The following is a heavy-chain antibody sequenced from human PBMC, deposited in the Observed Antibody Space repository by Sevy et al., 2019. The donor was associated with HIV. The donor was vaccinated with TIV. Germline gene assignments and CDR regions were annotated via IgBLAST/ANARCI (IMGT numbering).Heavy chain of an antibody. J-gene: IGHJ3*02. CDR3: AGMNYYDSSGYYYDAFDI. CDR1: GGTFSSYA. D-gene: IGHD3-22*01. V-gene: IGHV1-69*13. CDR2: IIPIFGTA. Sequence: ASVKVSCKASGGTFSSYAISWVRQAPGQGLEWMGGIIPIFGTANYAQKFQGRVTITADESTSTAYMELSSLRSEDTAVYYCAGMNYYDSSGYYYDAFDIWGQGTMVTVSS.